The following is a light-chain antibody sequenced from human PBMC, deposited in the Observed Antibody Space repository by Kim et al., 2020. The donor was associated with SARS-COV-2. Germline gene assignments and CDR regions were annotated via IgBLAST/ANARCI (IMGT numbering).Light chain of an antibody. Sequence: PVGTSTLPCASSTGAVATSHYPSGSQRKPGQALRTLIYDSRHKHSWTPARLSGSVLGGNAALSLSGAQPEDEAEYYCLLSYSGLVLFGGGTQLTVL. V-gene: IGLV7-46*01. CDR3: LLSYSGLVL. CDR2: DSR. CDR1: TGAVATSHY. J-gene: IGLJ3*02.